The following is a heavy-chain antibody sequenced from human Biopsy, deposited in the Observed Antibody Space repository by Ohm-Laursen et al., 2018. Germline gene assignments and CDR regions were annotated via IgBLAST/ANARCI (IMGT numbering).Heavy chain of an antibody. CDR2: IWYDGGRQ. CDR3: GRDGAAGYGLDV. Sequence: SLRLSCAASGFTFSSYGMHWVRQAPGQGLEWVSVIWYDGGRQYYADSVKGRFTIFRDNSKNTLYLQMNSLRAEDTAVYYCGRDGAAGYGLDVWGQGAMVTVSS. V-gene: IGHV3-33*08. J-gene: IGHJ6*02. CDR1: GFTFSSYG. D-gene: IGHD6-25*01.